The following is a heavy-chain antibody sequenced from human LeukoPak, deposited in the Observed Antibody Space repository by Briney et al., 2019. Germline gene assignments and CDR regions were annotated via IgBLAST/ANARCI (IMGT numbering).Heavy chain of an antibody. CDR3: ARASYYYDTTGLGAVDI. V-gene: IGHV3-9*01. Sequence: TGGSLRLSCAASGFTFNDYAMYWVRQAPGKGLEWVSGINWNSDNIGYADSVKGRFTISRDDAKNSLFLQMNSLRAEDTALYYCARASYYYDTTGLGAVDIWGQGTMVTVSS. CDR1: GFTFNDYA. D-gene: IGHD3-22*01. CDR2: INWNSDNI. J-gene: IGHJ3*02.